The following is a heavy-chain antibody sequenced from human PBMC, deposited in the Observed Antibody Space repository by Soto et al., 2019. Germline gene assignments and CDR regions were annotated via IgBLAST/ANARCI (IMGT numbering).Heavy chain of an antibody. CDR1: GFTFSSYA. CDR3: AKGRSITMVRGVIGVDALMDV. D-gene: IGHD3-10*01. Sequence: GGSLRLSCAASGFTFSSYAMSWVRQAPGKGLEWVSAISGSGGSTYYADSVKGRFTISRDNSKNTLYLQMNSLRAEDTAVYYCAKGRSITMVRGVIGVDALMDVWGQGTTVTVSS. J-gene: IGHJ6*02. CDR2: ISGSGGST. V-gene: IGHV3-23*01.